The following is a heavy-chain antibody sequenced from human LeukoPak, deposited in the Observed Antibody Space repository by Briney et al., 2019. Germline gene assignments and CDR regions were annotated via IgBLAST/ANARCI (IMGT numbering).Heavy chain of an antibody. D-gene: IGHD1-26*01. CDR1: GGSFSGYY. CDR2: INHSGST. CDR3: ARGLVGGPVDY. V-gene: IGHV4-34*01. J-gene: IGHJ4*02. Sequence: SETLSLTCAVYGGSFSGYYWSWIRQPPGKGLEWIGEINHSGSTNYNPSLKSRVTISVDTSKNQFSLKLSSVTAADTAVYYCARGLVGGPVDYCGQGTLVTVSS.